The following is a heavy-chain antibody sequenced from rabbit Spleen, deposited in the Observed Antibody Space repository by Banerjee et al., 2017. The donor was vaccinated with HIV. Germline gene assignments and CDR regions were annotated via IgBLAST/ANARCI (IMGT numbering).Heavy chain of an antibody. D-gene: IGHD2-1*01. CDR3: ARDLVGVIGWNFYL. Sequence: QSLEESGGDLVKPGASLTLTCTASGVSFSSSSYMCWVRQAPGKGLEWIACIDTGSSGFTYFATWAKGRFTCSRTSSTTVTLRMTSLTAADRATYFCARDLVGVIGWNFYLWGPGTLVTVS. CDR1: GVSFSSSSY. V-gene: IGHV1S40*01. CDR2: IDTGSSGFT. J-gene: IGHJ4*01.